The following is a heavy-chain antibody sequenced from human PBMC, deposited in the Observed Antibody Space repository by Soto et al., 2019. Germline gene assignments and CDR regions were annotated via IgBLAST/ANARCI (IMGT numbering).Heavy chain of an antibody. CDR3: ARDPPNQYYDSSGFYED. CDR1: GFTVSSNY. J-gene: IGHJ4*02. D-gene: IGHD3-22*01. Sequence: EVPLVESGGGLVQPGGSLRLSCAASGFTVSSNYMSWVRQAPGKGLEWISVIYSGGSTYYADSVKGRFTISRDNSKNTVYLQMNSLRPEDTAVYYCARDPPNQYYDSSGFYEDWGQGALVTVSS. CDR2: IYSGGST. V-gene: IGHV3-53*04.